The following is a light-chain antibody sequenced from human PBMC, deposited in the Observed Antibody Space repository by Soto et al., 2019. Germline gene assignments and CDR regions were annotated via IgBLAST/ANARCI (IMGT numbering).Light chain of an antibody. CDR2: DAS. CDR3: QQRSNWPPIT. V-gene: IGKV3-11*01. Sequence: EVVLTQSPVTLSLSPGERATLSCRASQSFRGLLAWYQQKPGQAPRLLIYDASNRATGIPARFNGSGSGTDFTLTISSLEPEDFAVYYCQQRSNWPPITFGQGTRLEIK. CDR1: QSFRGL. J-gene: IGKJ5*01.